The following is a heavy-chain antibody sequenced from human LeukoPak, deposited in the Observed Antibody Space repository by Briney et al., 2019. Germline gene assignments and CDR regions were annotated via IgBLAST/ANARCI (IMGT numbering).Heavy chain of an antibody. CDR3: ARVRRFYYDSSTKGAFDI. Sequence: KTSETLSLTCTVSGGSISSSSYYWGWIRQPPGKGLEWIGSIFYSGSTYYNPSLKSRVTISVDTSKKQFSLKLSSVTAADTAVYYCARVRRFYYDSSTKGAFDIWGQGTMVTVSS. V-gene: IGHV4-39*07. CDR1: GGSISSSSYY. J-gene: IGHJ3*02. D-gene: IGHD3-22*01. CDR2: IFYSGST.